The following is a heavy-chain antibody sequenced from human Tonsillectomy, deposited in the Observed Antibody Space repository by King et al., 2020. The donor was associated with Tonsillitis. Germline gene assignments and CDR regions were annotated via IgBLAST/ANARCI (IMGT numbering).Heavy chain of an antibody. Sequence: VQLVESGAEVKKPGASVKVSCKASGYTFTDYYIHWVRQAPGQGLEWMGWINPDSGGTNYAQNFQGRVTMTRDTSISTAYMELSRLRSDDTAVYYCARDLVGRDAFDIWGQGTMVTVSS. CDR3: ARDLVGRDAFDI. D-gene: IGHD1-26*01. V-gene: IGHV1-2*02. CDR2: INPDSGGT. J-gene: IGHJ3*02. CDR1: GYTFTDYY.